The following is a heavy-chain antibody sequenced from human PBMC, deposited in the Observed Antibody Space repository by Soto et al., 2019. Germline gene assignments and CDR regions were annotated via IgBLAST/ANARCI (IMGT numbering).Heavy chain of an antibody. Sequence: LXLTGTVSGGSISSYYWSWIRQPPWKGLEWIGYIYYSGSTNYNPSLKSRVTISVDTSKNQFSLKLSSVTAADTAVYYCARAKARYFDWLSPPASDAFDIWGQGTMVTVSS. J-gene: IGHJ3*02. D-gene: IGHD3-9*01. CDR3: ARAKARYFDWLSPPASDAFDI. V-gene: IGHV4-59*01. CDR2: IYYSGST. CDR1: GGSISSYY.